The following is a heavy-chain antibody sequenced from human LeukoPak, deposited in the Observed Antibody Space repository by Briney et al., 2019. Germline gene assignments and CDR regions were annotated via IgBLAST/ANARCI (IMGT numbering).Heavy chain of an antibody. CDR3: ARGMGRDGYSYDL. Sequence: PSETLSLTRAVYGGSFSGYYWSWIRQPPGKGLEWIGEINHSGSTNYNPSLKSRVTISVDTSKNQFSLKLSSVTAADTAVYYCARGMGRDGYSYDLWGQGTLVTVSS. CDR2: INHSGST. J-gene: IGHJ4*02. D-gene: IGHD5-24*01. V-gene: IGHV4-34*01. CDR1: GGSFSGYY.